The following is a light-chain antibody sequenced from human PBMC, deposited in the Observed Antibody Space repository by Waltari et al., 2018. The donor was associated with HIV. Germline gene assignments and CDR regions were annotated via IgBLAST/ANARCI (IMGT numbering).Light chain of an antibody. V-gene: IGKV3-20*01. CDR2: GAS. CDR1: QILCHAY. J-gene: IGKJ2*01. Sequence: DIVLTHSPATLSLSPVSRSTLSCSASQILCHAYLAWYQQKPGQSPRLLISGASSRANGVPDRVSGSGSETDFALTCSRLAPEDSAVYDCQNCGDASNNFGQGTKLEV. CDR3: QNCGDASNN.